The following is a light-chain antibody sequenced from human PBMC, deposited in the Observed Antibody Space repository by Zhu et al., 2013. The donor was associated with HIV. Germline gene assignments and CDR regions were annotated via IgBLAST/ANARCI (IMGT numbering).Light chain of an antibody. V-gene: IGKV3-20*01. CDR1: QSVANS. CDR3: QQYGISPLT. CDR2: DAS. Sequence: DIVLTQSPGTLSLSPGDTATLSCRASQSVANSLAWYQQKPGQAPRLVIYDASRRATGIPARFSGSGSGTEFSLSISRLEPEDFAVYYCQQYGISPLTFGGGTTVEIK. J-gene: IGKJ4*01.